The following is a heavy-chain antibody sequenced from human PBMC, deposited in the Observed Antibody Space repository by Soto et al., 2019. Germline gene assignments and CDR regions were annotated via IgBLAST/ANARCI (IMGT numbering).Heavy chain of an antibody. CDR2: TYYRSKWLN. CDR3: ARDPPAFHSAFDY. J-gene: IGHJ4*02. D-gene: IGHD4-4*01. V-gene: IGHV6-1*01. CDR1: GDSVSNNRAA. Sequence: PSQTLSLPCAISGDSVSNNRAAWNWSRQSPSRGLEWLGRTYYRSKWLNDYAVSIKGRLTISPDTSKNQFSLHLDSVTPEDTAMYYCARDPPAFHSAFDYWGQGTLVTVSS.